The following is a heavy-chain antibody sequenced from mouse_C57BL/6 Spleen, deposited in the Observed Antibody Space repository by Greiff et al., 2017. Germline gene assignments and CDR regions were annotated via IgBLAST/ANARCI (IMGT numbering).Heavy chain of an antibody. V-gene: IGHV5-16*01. Sequence: EVMLVESEGGLVQPGSSMKLSCTASGFTFSDYYMAWVRQVPEKGLEWVANINYDGSSTYYLDSLKSRFIISRDNAKNILYLQMSSLKSEDTATYYCARELGAMDYWGQGTSVTVSS. CDR3: ARELGAMDY. J-gene: IGHJ4*01. CDR1: GFTFSDYY. CDR2: INYDGSST.